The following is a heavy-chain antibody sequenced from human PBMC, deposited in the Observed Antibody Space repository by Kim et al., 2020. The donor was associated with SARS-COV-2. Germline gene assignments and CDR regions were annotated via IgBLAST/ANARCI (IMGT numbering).Heavy chain of an antibody. D-gene: IGHD4-4*01. V-gene: IGHV4-4*08. Sequence: SHKVRVTISVDTSKNQFSLQLSSVTAADTAVYYCASETTSYYYYYYGMDVWGQGTTVTVSS. J-gene: IGHJ6*02. CDR3: ASETTSYYYYYYGMDV.